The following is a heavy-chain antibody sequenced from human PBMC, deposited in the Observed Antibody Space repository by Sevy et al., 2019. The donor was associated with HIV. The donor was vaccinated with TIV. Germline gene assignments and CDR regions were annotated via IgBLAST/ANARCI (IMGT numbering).Heavy chain of an antibody. V-gene: IGHV4-30-4*01. Sequence: SETLSLTCTVSGDSISSDDYYWSWIRQPPGKGLEWIGYIYYTRSTYYNPSLKSRLTISIDTSKNQFSLKLNSVTAADTAVYYCARDDRWGRRDSYGGYWGQGTLVTVSS. CDR1: GDSISSDDYY. CDR2: IYYTRST. CDR3: ARDDRWGRRDSYGGY. D-gene: IGHD7-27*01. J-gene: IGHJ4*02.